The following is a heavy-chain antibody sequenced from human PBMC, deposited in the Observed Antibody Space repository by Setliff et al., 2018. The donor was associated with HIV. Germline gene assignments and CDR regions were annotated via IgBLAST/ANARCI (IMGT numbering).Heavy chain of an antibody. Sequence: SETLSLTCAVYGGSFSGYHWSWIRQPPGKGLEWIGEIDYSGSPNYNPSLKSRVTISIDTSKKQFSLRLTSVTAADTAVYYFARVARYSYGSFESWGQGTLVTVSS. CDR2: IDYSGSP. V-gene: IGHV4-34*01. CDR1: GGSFSGYH. J-gene: IGHJ4*02. D-gene: IGHD5-18*01. CDR3: ARVARYSYGSFES.